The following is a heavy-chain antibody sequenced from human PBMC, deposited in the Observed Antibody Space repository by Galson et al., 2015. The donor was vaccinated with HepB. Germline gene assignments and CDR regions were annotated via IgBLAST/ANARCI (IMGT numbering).Heavy chain of an antibody. CDR2: ISYAGSNK. V-gene: IGHV3-30*18. CDR1: GFTFSNYG. Sequence: SLRLSCAASGFTFSNYGMHWVRQAPGKGLEWVAVISYAGSNKYYEDSVKGRFTISRDNSKNTLYLQMNSLRAEDTAVYYCAKDGASGSYGDYFDYWGQGTLCTVSS. D-gene: IGHD1-26*01. J-gene: IGHJ4*02. CDR3: AKDGASGSYGDYFDY.